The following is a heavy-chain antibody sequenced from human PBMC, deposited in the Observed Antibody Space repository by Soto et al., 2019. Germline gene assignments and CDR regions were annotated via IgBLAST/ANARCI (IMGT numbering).Heavy chain of an antibody. J-gene: IGHJ3*01. CDR2: LYDVDGS. CDR3: ATWHEREHAYDV. Sequence: HPGGSLRLSCAAFGLTVSGKKYVAWVRQAPGKGLEWVSALYDVDGSFYADSVKGRFTTSSDSSKTTVYLQMNGLRPDDTAVYYCATWHEREHAYDVWGQGTTVTVS. CDR1: GLTVSGKKY. V-gene: IGHV3-53*01. D-gene: IGHD1-1*01.